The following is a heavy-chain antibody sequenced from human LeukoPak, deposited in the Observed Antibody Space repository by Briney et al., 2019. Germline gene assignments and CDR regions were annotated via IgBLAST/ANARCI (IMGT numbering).Heavy chain of an antibody. Sequence: PGGSLRLSCAASGFTFSSYSMNWVRQAPGKGLEGVSYISSSSSTIYYAHSVKGRFTISRDNAKNSLYLQMNSLRAEDTAVYYCARVPLWSLYYFDYWGQGTLVTVSS. V-gene: IGHV3-48*04. D-gene: IGHD5-18*01. CDR2: ISSSSSTI. CDR1: GFTFSSYS. J-gene: IGHJ4*02. CDR3: ARVPLWSLYYFDY.